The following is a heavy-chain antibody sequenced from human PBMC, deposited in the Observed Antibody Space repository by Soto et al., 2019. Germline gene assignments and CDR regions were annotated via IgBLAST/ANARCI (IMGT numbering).Heavy chain of an antibody. CDR2: INPKSGNT. Sequence: TSVKVCCESSGYSFTGHYMQWVRHAPGQGLEWMGWINPKSGNTKYAQKFQGWVTMTRDTSISTAYMELSRLKSDDTAVYYCAKGGTYYFDSWGQGIVVTVSS. CDR3: AKGGTYYFDS. V-gene: IGHV1-2*04. CDR1: GYSFTGHY. J-gene: IGHJ4*02. D-gene: IGHD3-16*01.